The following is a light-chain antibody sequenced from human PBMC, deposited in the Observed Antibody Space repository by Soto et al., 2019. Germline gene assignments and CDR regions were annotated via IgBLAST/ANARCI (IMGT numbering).Light chain of an antibody. Sequence: EIVLTQSPCTLSLSPGERATLSCRASQSVSSSYFAWYQQKPGQAPRLLIYGASTRATGIPDRFSGSGSGTDFTLTISRLEPEDFAVYYCQQYASSRYTFGQGTKLEIK. CDR2: GAS. J-gene: IGKJ2*01. CDR1: QSVSSSY. CDR3: QQYASSRYT. V-gene: IGKV3-20*01.